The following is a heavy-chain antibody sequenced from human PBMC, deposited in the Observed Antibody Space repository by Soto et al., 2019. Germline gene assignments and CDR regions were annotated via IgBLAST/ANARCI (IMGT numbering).Heavy chain of an antibody. CDR3: AREAYYDFWSGYYPLDYYYYYMDV. Sequence: GGSLRLSCAASGFTFSSYGMHWVRQAPGKGLEWVAVIWYDGSNKHYADSVKGRFTISRDNSKNTLYLQMNSLRAEDTAVYYCAREAYYDFWSGYYPLDYYYYYMDVWGKGTTVTVSS. CDR1: GFTFSSYG. CDR2: IWYDGSNK. J-gene: IGHJ6*03. D-gene: IGHD3-3*01. V-gene: IGHV3-33*01.